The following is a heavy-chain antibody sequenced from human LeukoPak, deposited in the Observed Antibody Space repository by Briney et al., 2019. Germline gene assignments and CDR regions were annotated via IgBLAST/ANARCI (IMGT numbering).Heavy chain of an antibody. Sequence: QPGGSLRLSCAASGFTFSSCAMSWVRQAPGKGLEWVSGISGSGVSTYYADSVKGRFTISRDNSKNTLYLQMSSLRAEDTAVYYCAKEDYGDYGMDVWGQGTTVTVSS. CDR3: AKEDYGDYGMDV. J-gene: IGHJ6*02. D-gene: IGHD3-16*01. V-gene: IGHV3-23*01. CDR1: GFTFSSCA. CDR2: ISGSGVST.